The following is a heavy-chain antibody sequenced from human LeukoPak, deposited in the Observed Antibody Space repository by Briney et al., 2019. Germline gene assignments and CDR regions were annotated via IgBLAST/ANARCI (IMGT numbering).Heavy chain of an antibody. D-gene: IGHD3-10*01. Sequence: ASVKVSCKASGYTFSNYDINWVRQATGQGLEWMGWMNPNSGNTSYAQKFQGRVTITTNTSITTAYMELSSLRSEDTPVYYCAREGSDYWGQGTLVTVS. CDR2: MNPNSGNT. J-gene: IGHJ4*02. CDR3: AREGSDY. CDR1: GYTFSNYD. V-gene: IGHV1-8*03.